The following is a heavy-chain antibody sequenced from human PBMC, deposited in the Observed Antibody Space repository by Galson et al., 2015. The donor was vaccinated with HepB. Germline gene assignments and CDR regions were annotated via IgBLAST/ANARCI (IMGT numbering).Heavy chain of an antibody. CDR3: ARDTISSRTGQAFDY. V-gene: IGHV4-39*07. J-gene: IGHJ4*02. Sequence: SETLSLTCTVSGGSISSSSYYWGWIRQPPGKGLEWIGSIYYSGSTYYNPSLKSRVTISVDTSKNQFSLKLSSVTAADTAVYYCARDTISSRTGQAFDYWGQGTLVTVSS. CDR1: GGSISSSSYY. CDR2: IYYSGST. D-gene: IGHD6-13*01.